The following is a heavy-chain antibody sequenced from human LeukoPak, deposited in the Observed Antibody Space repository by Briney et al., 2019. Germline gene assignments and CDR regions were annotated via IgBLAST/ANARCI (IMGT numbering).Heavy chain of an antibody. D-gene: IGHD3-16*01. V-gene: IGHV3-48*03. CDR1: GFTFSSYE. CDR3: ARALRRYKYDYPSPDN. CDR2: ISSSGSTI. J-gene: IGHJ4*02. Sequence: PGGSLRLSCAASGFTFSSYEMNWVRQAPGKGLEWVLYISSSGSTIYYADSVKGRFTISRDNAKNSLYLQMNSLRAEDTALYYCARALRRYKYDYPSPDNWGQGTLVTVSS.